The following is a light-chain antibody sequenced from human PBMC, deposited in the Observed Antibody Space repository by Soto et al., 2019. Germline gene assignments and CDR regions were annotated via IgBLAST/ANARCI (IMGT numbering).Light chain of an antibody. CDR2: ADD. Sequence: SYELTQPPSVSVAPGQTARIMCGGNNIESKSVHWYQQKPGQAPVLVVYADDDRPSGIPERFSGSNSGNTATLTITRVEAGDEADYYCQVWDSSRDLHVFGSGTKVTV. J-gene: IGLJ1*01. CDR3: QVWDSSRDLHV. V-gene: IGLV3-21*02. CDR1: NIESKS.